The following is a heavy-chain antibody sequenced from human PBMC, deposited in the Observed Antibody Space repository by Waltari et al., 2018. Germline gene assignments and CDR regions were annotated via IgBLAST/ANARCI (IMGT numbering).Heavy chain of an antibody. CDR2: ISSSSSTI. Sequence: GSLRLSCAASGFTFSSYSMNWVRQAPGKGLEWVSYISSSSSTIYYADSVKGRFTISRDNAKNSLYLQMNSLRAEDTAVYYCARNWDMITFGGVIVPYFDYWGQGTLVTVSS. D-gene: IGHD3-16*02. V-gene: IGHV3-48*01. CDR1: GFTFSSYS. CDR3: ARNWDMITFGGVIVPYFDY. J-gene: IGHJ4*02.